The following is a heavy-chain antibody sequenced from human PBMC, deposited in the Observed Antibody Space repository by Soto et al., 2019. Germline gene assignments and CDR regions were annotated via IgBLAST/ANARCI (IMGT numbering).Heavy chain of an antibody. J-gene: IGHJ5*02. V-gene: IGHV5-51*01. D-gene: IGHD1-26*01. CDR2: IFPHDSDT. Sequence: GESLKISCRASGFDFTDYWIAWVRQVPGKGLEWMGIIFPHDSDTRYNPSFPGQVSISADKSVSIAYLQWSSLQASDTGIYYCARQGTISNSRNWLDPWGQGTLVTVSS. CDR3: ARQGTISNSRNWLDP. CDR1: GFDFTDYW.